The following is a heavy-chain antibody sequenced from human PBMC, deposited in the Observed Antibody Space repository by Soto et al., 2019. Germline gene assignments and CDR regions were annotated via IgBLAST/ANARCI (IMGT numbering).Heavy chain of an antibody. V-gene: IGHV3-7*05. Sequence: EVQLVESGGGLVQPGGSLRLSCAASGFTFSSYWMSWVRQAPGKGLEWVANIKQDGSEKYYVDSVKGRFTISRDNAKNSLYLQMNSLRAEDTAVYYCARDPTIGYDSSGNYWGQGTLVTVSS. CDR3: ARDPTIGYDSSGNY. D-gene: IGHD3-22*01. J-gene: IGHJ4*02. CDR2: IKQDGSEK. CDR1: GFTFSSYW.